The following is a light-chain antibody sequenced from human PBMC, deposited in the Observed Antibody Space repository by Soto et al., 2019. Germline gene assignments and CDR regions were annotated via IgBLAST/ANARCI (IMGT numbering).Light chain of an antibody. J-gene: IGLJ1*01. CDR1: SSDIGAYNS. V-gene: IGLV2-14*01. Sequence: QSALTQPASVSGSPGQSITISCTGTSSDIGAYNSVSWYQQHPGKDPKLMIYEVSNRPSGVSNRFSASKSGNTASLTISGLQAEDEADYYCSSRTTSNPYVFGTGTKLTVL. CDR2: EVS. CDR3: SSRTTSNPYV.